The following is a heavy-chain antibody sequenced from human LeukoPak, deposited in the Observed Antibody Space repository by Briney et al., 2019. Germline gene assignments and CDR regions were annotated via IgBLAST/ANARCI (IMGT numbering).Heavy chain of an antibody. CDR2: IYGNDDK. Sequence: TLSLTCTVSGGSISSYYWSWIRQPPGKALEWLALIYGNDDKRYSPSLKSRLTITKDTSKNQVVLTMTNMDPADTATYYCVHDIPGGEGFQHWGQGTLVTVSS. J-gene: IGHJ1*01. CDR3: VHDIPGGEGFQH. CDR1: GGSISSYYWS. V-gene: IGHV2-5*01. D-gene: IGHD3-16*01.